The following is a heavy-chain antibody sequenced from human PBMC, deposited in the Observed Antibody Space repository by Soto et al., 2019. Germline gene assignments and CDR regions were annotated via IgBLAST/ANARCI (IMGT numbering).Heavy chain of an antibody. CDR2: IDYSGST. D-gene: IGHD2-15*01. Sequence: QVQLQESGPGLVKPSRTLSLTCTVSGGSISSGGYYWSWIRQHPGKGLEWSGYIDYSGSTYYNAAHKSRGTITVDTSKNQFSLKLSSVTAAATAVYECAAPIGYCSGGSCHPVYDAFDIWGQGTMVTVSS. CDR1: GGSISSGGYY. CDR3: AAPIGYCSGGSCHPVYDAFDI. V-gene: IGHV4-31*03. J-gene: IGHJ3*02.